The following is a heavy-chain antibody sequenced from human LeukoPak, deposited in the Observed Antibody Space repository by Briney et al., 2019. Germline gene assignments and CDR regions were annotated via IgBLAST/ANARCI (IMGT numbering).Heavy chain of an antibody. Sequence: GRSLRLSCAASGFTFSSYAMHWVRQAPGTGLEWVAVISYDGSNKYYADSVKGRFTISRDNSKNTLYLQMNSLRAEDTAVYYCARDFYRGYSYGLSLYYYYYYMDVWGKGTTVTVSS. CDR3: ARDFYRGYSYGLSLYYYYYYMDV. CDR1: GFTFSSYA. CDR2: ISYDGSNK. J-gene: IGHJ6*03. D-gene: IGHD5-18*01. V-gene: IGHV3-30*04.